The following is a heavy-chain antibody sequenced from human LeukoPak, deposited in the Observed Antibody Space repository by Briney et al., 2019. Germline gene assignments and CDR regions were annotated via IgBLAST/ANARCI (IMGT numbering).Heavy chain of an antibody. CDR3: ASRKLGNDY. D-gene: IGHD7-27*01. V-gene: IGHV4-59*02. CDR1: GGSVSNYY. J-gene: IGHJ4*02. Sequence: PSETQSLTCAISGGSVSNYYWSWIRQSPGKGLEWIGYIYYTGSTTYNPSLKSRVTISADTSKNQSSPKLSSVTAADTAVYYCASRKLGNDYWGQGTLVTVSS. CDR2: IYYTGST.